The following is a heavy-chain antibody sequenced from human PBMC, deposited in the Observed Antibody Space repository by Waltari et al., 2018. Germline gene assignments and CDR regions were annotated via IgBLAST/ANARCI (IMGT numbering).Heavy chain of an antibody. Sequence: QVQLVQSGAEVKKPGASVKVSCKASGYTFTGYYMHWLRQAPGQGLEWMGWINPNSGGTNYAQKFQGRVTMTRDTSISTAYMELSRLRSDDTAVYYCARDARDGYFYYYYGMDVWGQGTTVTVSS. J-gene: IGHJ6*02. V-gene: IGHV1-2*02. CDR1: GYTFTGYY. D-gene: IGHD5-12*01. CDR3: ARDARDGYFYYYYGMDV. CDR2: INPNSGGT.